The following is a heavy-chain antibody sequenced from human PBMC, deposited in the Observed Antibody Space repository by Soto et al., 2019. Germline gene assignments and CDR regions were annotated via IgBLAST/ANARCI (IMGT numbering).Heavy chain of an antibody. CDR2: ICPGDSGA. CDR1: GYNFSKYW. Sequence: GESLKISCKGSGYNFSKYWIAWVRQMPGRGLEWMGIICPGDSGATYSPSFQGQVAISADKSLSTAYLQWGSLKASDTAMYYCARTWAVGATDAFDIWGQGTMVTVSS. J-gene: IGHJ3*02. CDR3: ARTWAVGATDAFDI. D-gene: IGHD1-26*01. V-gene: IGHV5-51*01.